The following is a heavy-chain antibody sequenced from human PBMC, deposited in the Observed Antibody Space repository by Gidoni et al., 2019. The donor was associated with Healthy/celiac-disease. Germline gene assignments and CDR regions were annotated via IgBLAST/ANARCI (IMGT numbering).Heavy chain of an antibody. J-gene: IGHJ4*02. Sequence: QVQLVQSGAEVKKPGASVKVSCKASGDTFTGYYMHWVRQAPGQGLEWMGWINPNSGGTNYAQKFQGRVTMTRDTSISTAYMELSRLRSDDTAVYYCATGIAVAGTGFELDYWGQGTLVTVSS. CDR3: ATGIAVAGTGFELDY. CDR1: GDTFTGYY. D-gene: IGHD6-19*01. V-gene: IGHV1-2*02. CDR2: INPNSGGT.